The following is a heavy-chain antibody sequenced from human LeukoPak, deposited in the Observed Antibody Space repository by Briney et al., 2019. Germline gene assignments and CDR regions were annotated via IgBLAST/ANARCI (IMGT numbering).Heavy chain of an antibody. J-gene: IGHJ4*02. D-gene: IGHD1-26*01. CDR3: TRGYSGSYRIDY. CDR2: ISGDGSST. V-gene: IGHV3-74*01. Sequence: GGSLRLSCAASGFTFSSYWMHWVRQAPGKGLVWVSRISGDGSSTTYADSVKGRFTISRDNAKNTLYLQMNSLRAEDTAVYYRTRGYSGSYRIDYWGQGSLVTVSS. CDR1: GFTFSSYW.